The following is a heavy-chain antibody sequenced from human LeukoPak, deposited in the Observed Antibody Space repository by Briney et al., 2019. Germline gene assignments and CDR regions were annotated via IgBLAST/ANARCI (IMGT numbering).Heavy chain of an antibody. CDR1: GGSISSSSYY. D-gene: IGHD3-9*01. CDR2: IYYSGST. Sequence: SEALSLTCTVSGGSISSSSYYWGWIRQPPGKGPEWIGSIYYSGSTYYNPSLKSRVTISVDTSKNQFSLKLSSVTAADTAVYYCASSRAYYDILTGYYTGAAFDIWGQGTMVTVSS. V-gene: IGHV4-39*01. CDR3: ASSRAYYDILTGYYTGAAFDI. J-gene: IGHJ3*02.